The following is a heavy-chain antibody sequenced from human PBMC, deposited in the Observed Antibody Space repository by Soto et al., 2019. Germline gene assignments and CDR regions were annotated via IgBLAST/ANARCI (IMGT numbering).Heavy chain of an antibody. J-gene: IGHJ1*01. V-gene: IGHV1-18*01. CDR1: GYSFTSYG. D-gene: IGHD5-18*01. CDR2: ISAYNGNT. Sequence: ASVKVSCKASGYSFTSYGISWVRQAPGQGLEWMGWISAYNGNTNYAQKLQGRVTMTTDTSTSTAYMELRSLRSDDTAVYYCARDKGSATSITAMVPRKGYFQHWGQGTLVTVS. CDR3: ARDKGSATSITAMVPRKGYFQH.